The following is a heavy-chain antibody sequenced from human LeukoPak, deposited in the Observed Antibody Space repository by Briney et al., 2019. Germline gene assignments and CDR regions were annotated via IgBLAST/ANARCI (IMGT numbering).Heavy chain of an antibody. CDR2: INPNSGGT. J-gene: IGHJ6*02. D-gene: IGHD1-20*01. CDR1: GYTFTGYY. Sequence: ASVKVSCEASGYTFTGYYMHGVRQAPGGGVGWMGWINPNSGGTNYAQKFQGRVTMTRDTSISTAYMELSRLRSDDTAVYYCAREQHHITGTARSYYYYGMDVWGQGTTVTVSS. V-gene: IGHV1-2*02. CDR3: AREQHHITGTARSYYYYGMDV.